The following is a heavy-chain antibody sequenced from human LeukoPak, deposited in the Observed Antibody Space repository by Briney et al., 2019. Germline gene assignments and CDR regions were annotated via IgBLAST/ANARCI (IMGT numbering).Heavy chain of an antibody. J-gene: IGHJ4*02. Sequence: GGSLRLSCAASGFTFSSYSKNWVRQAPGKGLEWVSSISSSSSYIYYADSVKGRFTISRDNAKNSLYLQMNSLRAEDTAVYYCARGPGRDFDYWGQGTLVTVSS. CDR1: GFTFSSYS. V-gene: IGHV3-21*06. CDR2: ISSSSSYI. D-gene: IGHD3-10*01. CDR3: ARGPGRDFDY.